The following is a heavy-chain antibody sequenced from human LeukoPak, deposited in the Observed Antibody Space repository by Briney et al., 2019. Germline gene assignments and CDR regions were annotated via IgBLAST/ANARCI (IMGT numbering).Heavy chain of an antibody. CDR2: IYYSGST. CDR1: GGSISSYY. D-gene: IGHD1-7*01. CDR3: ARGQRNWNYGSYYFDY. V-gene: IGHV4-59*12. Sequence: SETLSLTCTVSGGSISSYYWSWIRQPPGKGLEWIGYIYYSGSTNYNPSLKSRVTISVDTSKNQFSLKLSSVTAADTAVYYCARGQRNWNYGSYYFDYWGQGTLVTVSS. J-gene: IGHJ4*02.